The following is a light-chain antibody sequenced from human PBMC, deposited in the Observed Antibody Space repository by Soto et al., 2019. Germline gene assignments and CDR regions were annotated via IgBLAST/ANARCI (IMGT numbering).Light chain of an antibody. CDR2: DVS. CDR3: SSYTASSTLVV. CDR1: SSDVGGYNY. J-gene: IGLJ1*01. V-gene: IGLV2-14*01. Sequence: QSALTQPASVSGSPGQSITISCTGTSSDVGGYNYVSWYQQHPGKAPKLMIYDVSNRPSGVSNRISGSKSGNTASLTISGLQAEDEADYYCSSYTASSTLVVFGTGTKV.